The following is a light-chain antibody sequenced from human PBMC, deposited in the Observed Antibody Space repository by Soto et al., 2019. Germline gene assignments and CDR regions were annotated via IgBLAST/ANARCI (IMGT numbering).Light chain of an antibody. CDR2: EVI. CDR1: SSDVGSYNY. CDR3: SSYAGSLYV. V-gene: IGLV2-8*01. J-gene: IGLJ1*01. Sequence: QSALTQPPSASGSPGQSVTISCTGTSSDVGSYNYVSWYQQHPGKAPKLMIYEVIKRPSGVPDRFSGSKSGNTASLTVSGLQAEDEADYYCSSYAGSLYVSGTGTKLTVL.